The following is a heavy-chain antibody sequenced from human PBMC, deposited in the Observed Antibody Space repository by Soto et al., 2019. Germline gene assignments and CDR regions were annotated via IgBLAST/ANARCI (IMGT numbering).Heavy chain of an antibody. D-gene: IGHD3-22*01. J-gene: IGHJ4*02. CDR3: AGALLLGGSSGWGFNY. V-gene: IGHV3-48*02. Sequence: EVQLVESGGGLVQPGGSLRLSCAASGFIFSNYGMQWVRQAPGTGLEWISYVGASATSRYYADSVKGRFSISRDNAKNSLYLQMTSRRDDDTAVYYCAGALLLGGSSGWGFNYWGQGSLVTASS. CDR2: VGASATSR. CDR1: GFIFSNYG.